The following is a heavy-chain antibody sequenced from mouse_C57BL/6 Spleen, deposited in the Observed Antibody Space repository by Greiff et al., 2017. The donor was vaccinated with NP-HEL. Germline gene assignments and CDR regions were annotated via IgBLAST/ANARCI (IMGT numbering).Heavy chain of an antibody. J-gene: IGHJ2*01. CDR3: ATYYYGFYYFDY. D-gene: IGHD1-1*01. CDR1: GYTFTSYW. V-gene: IGHV1-50*01. CDR2: IDPSDSYT. Sequence: QVQLQQPGAELVKPGASVKLSCKASGYTFTSYWMQWVKQRPGQGLEWIGEIDPSDSYTNYNQKFKGKATLTVDPSSSTAYMQLSSLTSEDSAVYYCATYYYGFYYFDYWGQGTTLTVSS.